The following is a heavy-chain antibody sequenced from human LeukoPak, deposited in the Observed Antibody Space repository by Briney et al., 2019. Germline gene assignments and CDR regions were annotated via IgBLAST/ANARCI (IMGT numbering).Heavy chain of an antibody. CDR1: GFTFSSYA. Sequence: GGSLRLSCAASGFTFSSYAMSWVRQAPGKGLEWVSAISGSGGSTYYADSVKGRFTISRDDSKNTLYLQMNSLRAEDTAVYYCAKQRSGWYSMAFDYWGQGTLVTVSS. J-gene: IGHJ4*02. D-gene: IGHD6-19*01. CDR3: AKQRSGWYSMAFDY. V-gene: IGHV3-23*01. CDR2: ISGSGGST.